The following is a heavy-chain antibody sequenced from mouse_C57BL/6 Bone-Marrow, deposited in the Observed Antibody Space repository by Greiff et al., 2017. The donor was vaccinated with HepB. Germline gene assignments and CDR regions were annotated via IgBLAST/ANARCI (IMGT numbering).Heavy chain of an antibody. CDR2: IDPEDGDT. Sequence: EVQLQPSGAELVRPGASVKLSCTASGFNIKDYYMHWVQQSPEQGLEWIGRIDPEDGDTEYAPKFQGKATMTADTSSNTAYLQLSSLTSEDTAVYYCTTNYYGSSHPAYWGQGTLVTVSA. V-gene: IGHV14-1*01. CDR1: GFNIKDYY. CDR3: TTNYYGSSHPAY. J-gene: IGHJ3*01. D-gene: IGHD1-1*01.